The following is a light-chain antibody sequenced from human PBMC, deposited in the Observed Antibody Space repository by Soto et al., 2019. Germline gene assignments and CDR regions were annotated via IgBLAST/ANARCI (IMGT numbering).Light chain of an antibody. CDR2: EVS. V-gene: IGLV2-14*01. CDR3: NSYSSSTSLPYV. J-gene: IGLJ1*01. CDR1: TNDVGGYNY. Sequence: QSVLTQPASVYGSPGQSITISCTGTTNDVGGYNYVSWYQQHPGKAPKLLIFEVSSRPSGVSNRFSGSKSGNTASLTISALQAEDEADYFCNSYSSSTSLPYVFGTGTKVTVL.